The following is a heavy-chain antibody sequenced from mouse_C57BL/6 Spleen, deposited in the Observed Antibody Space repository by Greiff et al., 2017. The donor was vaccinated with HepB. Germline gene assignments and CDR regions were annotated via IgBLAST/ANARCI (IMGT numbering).Heavy chain of an antibody. CDR3: ARPPANWDVGY. V-gene: IGHV1-50*01. CDR2: IDPSDNYT. CDR1: GYTFTSYW. D-gene: IGHD4-1*01. Sequence: QVQLQQPGAELVKPGASVKLSCKASGYTFTSYWMQGVKQRPGQGLEWNGEIDPSDNYTNYNQKFKAKATLTVDTSSSTAYMQLSSLTSEDSAVYYCARPPANWDVGYWGQGTTLTVSS. J-gene: IGHJ2*01.